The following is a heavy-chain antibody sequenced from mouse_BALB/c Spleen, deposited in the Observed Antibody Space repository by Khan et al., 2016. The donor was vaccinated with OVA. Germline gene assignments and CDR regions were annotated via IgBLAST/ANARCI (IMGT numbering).Heavy chain of an antibody. CDR1: GYTFTSYW. CDR2: INPSTDYT. V-gene: IGHV1-7*01. Sequence: VQLQESGAELAKPGASVKMSCKASGYTFTSYWMHWVKQRPGQGLEWIGYINPSTDYTEYNQKFKDKATLTADKSSSTAYLQLTSLTSEDSAVSSDKNDGSNSAWFTYWGQGTMVTVSA. J-gene: IGHJ3*01. D-gene: IGHD1-1*01. CDR3: KNDGSNSAWFTY.